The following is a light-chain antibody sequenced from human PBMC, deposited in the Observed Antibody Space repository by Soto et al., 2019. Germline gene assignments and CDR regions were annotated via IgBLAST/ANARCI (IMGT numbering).Light chain of an antibody. CDR2: TND. V-gene: IGLV1-44*01. J-gene: IGLJ2*01. Sequence: QSVLTQPPSASGTPGQRVIVSCSGSSSNIGSNTVNWYQQLPGTAPKVLIYTNDQRPSGVPERFSGSKSGTSASLAMSGLQSEDEADYYCAAWDDSLKGVVFGGGTKLTVL. CDR1: SSNIGSNT. CDR3: AAWDDSLKGVV.